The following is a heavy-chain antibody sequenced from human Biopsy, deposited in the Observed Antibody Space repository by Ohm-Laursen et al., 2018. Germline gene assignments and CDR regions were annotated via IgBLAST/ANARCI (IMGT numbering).Heavy chain of an antibody. V-gene: IGHV3-21*01. D-gene: IGHD3-10*02. CDR2: ISSTSNHI. CDR3: AKDDYDRVSSGYYFDY. Sequence: SLRLSCAASGFAFSDYSMNWVRQAPGKGLEWVASISSTSNHIHYVDSVWGRFTISRDHAENSLYLEMNSLRVEDTAVYYCAKDDYDRVSSGYYFDYWGQGTLVSVSS. CDR1: GFAFSDYS. J-gene: IGHJ4*02.